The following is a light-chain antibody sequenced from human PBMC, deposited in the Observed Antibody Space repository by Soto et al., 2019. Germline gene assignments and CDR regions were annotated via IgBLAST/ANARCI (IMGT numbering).Light chain of an antibody. CDR1: SSDISDYDF. J-gene: IGLJ3*02. CDR3: SSFAGSNNLM. Sequence: QLVLTQPPSTSGSPGQSVTISCTGTSSDISDYDFVSWYQQHPGKAPKLIIYEVTKRPSGVPDRFSGSKSGNTASLTVSGLQAEDEAVYHCSSFAGSNNLMFGGGTKVTVL. V-gene: IGLV2-8*01. CDR2: EVT.